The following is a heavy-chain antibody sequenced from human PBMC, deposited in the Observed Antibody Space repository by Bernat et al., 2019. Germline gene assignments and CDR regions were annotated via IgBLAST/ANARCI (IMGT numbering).Heavy chain of an antibody. CDR3: AATGTALYYYYGMDV. CDR2: IVVGSGNT. CDR1: GFTFTSSA. J-gene: IGHJ6*02. Sequence: QMQLVQSGPEVKKPETSVKVSCKASGFTFTSSAMQWVRQARGQRLEWIGWIVVGSGNTNYAQKFQERVTITRDMSTSTAYMELSSLRSEDTAVYYCAATGTALYYYYGMDVWGQGTTVTVSS. V-gene: IGHV1-58*02. D-gene: IGHD5-18*01.